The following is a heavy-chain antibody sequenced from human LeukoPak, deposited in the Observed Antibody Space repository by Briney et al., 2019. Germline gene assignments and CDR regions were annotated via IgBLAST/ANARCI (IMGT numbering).Heavy chain of an antibody. D-gene: IGHD3-22*01. J-gene: IGHJ4*03. Sequence: PGGSLRLTCAASGFTFTNYTVDWVRQAPGKGLEWVSSISRSSSYIYYADSVKGRFIISRGNAKNSLYLQVNSLRAEDTAVYYCARDLFYYDRSACPVDYWGQEPL. CDR3: ARDLFYYDRSACPVDY. CDR1: GFTFTNYT. V-gene: IGHV3-21*01. CDR2: ISRSSSYI.